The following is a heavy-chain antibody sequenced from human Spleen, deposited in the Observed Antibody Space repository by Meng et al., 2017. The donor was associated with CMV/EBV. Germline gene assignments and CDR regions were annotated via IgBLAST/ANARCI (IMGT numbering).Heavy chain of an antibody. J-gene: IGHJ6*02. Sequence: GESLKISCAASGFTVSGNYISWVRQAPGKGLEWVSIIYSGGSTYYADSVKGRFTISRDNAKNTLYLQMNSLRAEDTAVYYCARARLYYYGMDVWGQGTTVTVSS. CDR3: ARARLYYYGMDV. CDR1: GFTVSGNY. CDR2: IYSGGST. V-gene: IGHV3-53*01.